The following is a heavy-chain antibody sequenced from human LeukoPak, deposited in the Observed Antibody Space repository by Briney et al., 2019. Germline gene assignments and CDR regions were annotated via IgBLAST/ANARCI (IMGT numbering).Heavy chain of an antibody. J-gene: IGHJ5*02. Sequence: GGSLRLSCAASGFTFSSYAMSWVRQAPGKGLEWVANIKQDGSEKYYVDSVKGRFTISRDNAKNSLYLQMNSLRAEDTAVYYCARGGVLRFLEWLFEDWFDPWGQGTLVTVSS. CDR2: IKQDGSEK. D-gene: IGHD3-3*01. V-gene: IGHV3-7*04. CDR3: ARGGVLRFLEWLFEDWFDP. CDR1: GFTFSSYA.